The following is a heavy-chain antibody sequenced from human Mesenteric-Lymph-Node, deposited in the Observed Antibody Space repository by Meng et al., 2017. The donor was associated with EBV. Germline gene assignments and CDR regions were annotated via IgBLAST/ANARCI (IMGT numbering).Heavy chain of an antibody. CDR1: GGTFSIYT. CDR3: ARDYCGGDCYPEY. V-gene: IGHV1-69*08. J-gene: IGHJ4*02. Sequence: LVQVWAELKKPWPSVQASCKASGGTFSIYTSSCVPPAPGPGLEWMGRIIPILGIANYAQKFQGRVTITRDTSASTAYMELSSLRSEDTAVYYCARDYCGGDCYPEYWGQGTLVTVSS. D-gene: IGHD2-21*02. CDR2: IIPILGIA.